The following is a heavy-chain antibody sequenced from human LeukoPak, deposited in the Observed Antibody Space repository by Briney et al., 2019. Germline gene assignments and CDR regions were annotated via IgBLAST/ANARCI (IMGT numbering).Heavy chain of an antibody. Sequence: GGSLRLSCAATGFTFKDYGMHWVRQPPGKGREWVSSINWNGGGTDYADSVKSRFTISRDNAKNSLYLQLSSLRPEDTALYYCAKHMRATNTYSFFGLDVWGQGTTVTVSS. CDR3: AKHMRATNTYSFFGLDV. CDR1: GFTFKDYG. D-gene: IGHD1-26*01. CDR2: INWNGGGT. J-gene: IGHJ6*02. V-gene: IGHV3-9*01.